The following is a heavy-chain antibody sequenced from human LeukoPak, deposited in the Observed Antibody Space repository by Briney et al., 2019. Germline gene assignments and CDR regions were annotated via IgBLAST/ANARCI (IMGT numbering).Heavy chain of an antibody. Sequence: PSETLSLTCTVSGGSISSSSYYWGWIRQPPGKGLEWIGSIYYSGSTYYNPSLKSRVTISVDTSKNQFSLKLSSVTAADTAVYYCARVGPYSSSSVYFDYWGQGTLVTVSS. CDR2: IYYSGST. D-gene: IGHD6-6*01. CDR1: GGSISSSSYY. CDR3: ARVGPYSSSSVYFDY. V-gene: IGHV4-39*07. J-gene: IGHJ4*02.